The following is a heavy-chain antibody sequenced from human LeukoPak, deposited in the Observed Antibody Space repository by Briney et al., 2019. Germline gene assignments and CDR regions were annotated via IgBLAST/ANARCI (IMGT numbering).Heavy chain of an antibody. Sequence: GGSLRLSCAASGFTFSSYGISWVRQAPGKGLEWVSAISGSGGSTYYADSVKGRFTISRDNSKNTLYLQMNSLRAEDTAVYYCAKHRIVVVYYFDYWGQGTLVTVSS. CDR3: AKHRIVVVYYFDY. V-gene: IGHV3-23*01. CDR2: ISGSGGST. CDR1: GFTFSSYG. J-gene: IGHJ4*02. D-gene: IGHD2-2*01.